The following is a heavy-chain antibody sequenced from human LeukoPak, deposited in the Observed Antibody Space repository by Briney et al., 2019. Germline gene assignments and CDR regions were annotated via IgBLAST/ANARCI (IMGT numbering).Heavy chain of an antibody. D-gene: IGHD3-16*02. CDR1: GFTLSSYE. J-gene: IGHJ4*02. Sequence: PGGSLRLSCAASGFTLSSYEMNWVRQAPGKGLEWVSYISSSGSTIYHADSVKGRFTISRDNAKNSLYLQMNSLRAEDTAVYYCARSGHYDYVWGSYRVFDYWGQGTLVTVSS. V-gene: IGHV3-48*03. CDR3: ARSGHYDYVWGSYRVFDY. CDR2: ISSSGSTI.